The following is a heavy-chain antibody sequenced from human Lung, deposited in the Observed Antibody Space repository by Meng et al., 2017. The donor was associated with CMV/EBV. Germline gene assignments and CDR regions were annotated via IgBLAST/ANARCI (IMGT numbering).Heavy chain of an antibody. Sequence: GGSLRLSFVASGFMFSSYSLHWVRQAPGKGLEWVAVTSYDGSKKEYANSVKGRFTVSRGNSKNTLYLQMNTLRADDTAVYYCARADYANYGFWSGFPAFWGKGTXVTGAS. CDR2: TSYDGSKK. CDR1: GFMFSSYS. D-gene: IGHD3-3*01. J-gene: IGHJ4*02. CDR3: ARADYANYGFWSGFPAF. V-gene: IGHV3-30*04.